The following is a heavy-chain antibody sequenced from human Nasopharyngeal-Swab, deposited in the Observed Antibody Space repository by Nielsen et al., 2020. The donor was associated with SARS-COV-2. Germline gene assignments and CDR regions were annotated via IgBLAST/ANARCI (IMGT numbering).Heavy chain of an antibody. CDR3: ANWFDP. Sequence: GGSLRLSCVASGFTFSSYAMHWVRQAPGKGLEWVAVISYDGSNKYYADSVKGRFTISRDNSKNTLYLQMNSLRAEDTAVYYCANWFDPWGQGTLVTVSS. V-gene: IGHV3-30-3*01. J-gene: IGHJ5*02. CDR1: GFTFSSYA. CDR2: ISYDGSNK.